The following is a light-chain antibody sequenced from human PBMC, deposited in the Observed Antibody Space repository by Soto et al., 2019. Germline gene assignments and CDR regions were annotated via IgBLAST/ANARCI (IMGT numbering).Light chain of an antibody. CDR1: QSGLFRANRMNY. V-gene: IGKV4-1*01. Sequence: SPDSLPLPLSESTTINCKSIQSGLFRANRMNYIAWYQQKPGQPPELLIYWASTREAGVPDRFRGSGSQTDFTLTISNLQAEDVAVYSCQHYFGIPRTFGRGTKVDIK. CDR3: QHYFGIPRT. J-gene: IGKJ3*01. CDR2: WAS.